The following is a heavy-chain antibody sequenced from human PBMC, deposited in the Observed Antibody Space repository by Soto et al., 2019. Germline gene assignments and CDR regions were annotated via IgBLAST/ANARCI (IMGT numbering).Heavy chain of an antibody. CDR2: ISRDGDK. CDR1: GFTLTNYG. Sequence: QVQLVESGGGVVQPGRSLRLSCAASGFTLTNYGMNWVRQAPGKGLEWVTLISRDGDKFYADSVKGRFSVSRDNSQNTLYLEMSTVKTDDTAVYYCAKVSWDRLGRFDSWGQGTLVTVSS. V-gene: IGHV3-30*18. CDR3: AKVSWDRLGRFDS. D-gene: IGHD6-19*01. J-gene: IGHJ5*01.